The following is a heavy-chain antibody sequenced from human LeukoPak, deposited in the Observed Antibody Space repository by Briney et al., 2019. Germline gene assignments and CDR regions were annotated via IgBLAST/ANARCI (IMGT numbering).Heavy chain of an antibody. CDR2: ISYDGSNK. CDR3: AREAYYYYDSSGQENAFDI. D-gene: IGHD3-22*01. CDR1: GFTFSSYA. V-gene: IGHV3-30*04. Sequence: AGGSLRLSCAASGFTFSSYAMHWVRQAPGKGLEWVAVISYDGSNKYYADSVKGRFTISRDNSKNTLYLQMNSLRAEDTAVYYCAREAYYYYDSSGQENAFDIWGQGTMSPSLQ. J-gene: IGHJ3*02.